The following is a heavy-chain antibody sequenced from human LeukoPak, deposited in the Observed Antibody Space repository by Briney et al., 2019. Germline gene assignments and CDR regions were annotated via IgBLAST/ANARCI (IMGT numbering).Heavy chain of an antibody. CDR2: INYSGST. Sequence: SETLSLTCTVSGGSISSYYWSWIRQPPGKGLEWIGYINYSGSTTYNPSLKSRVTISLDMSKNQFSLKLNSVTAADTAVYYCARGSGSYYYYYYGMDVWGQGTTVIVSS. V-gene: IGHV4-59*01. CDR3: ARGSGSYYYYYYGMDV. CDR1: GGSISSYY. D-gene: IGHD3-10*01. J-gene: IGHJ6*02.